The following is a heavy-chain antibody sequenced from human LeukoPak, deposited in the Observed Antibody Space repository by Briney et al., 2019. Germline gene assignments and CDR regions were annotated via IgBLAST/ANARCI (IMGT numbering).Heavy chain of an antibody. Sequence: SETLSLTCTVSGGSISSSSYYWGWIRQPPGKGLEWIGSIYYSGSTYYNPSLKSRVTISVDTSKNQFSLKLSSVTAADTAVYYCARRVVAGTIRRNWFDPWGQGTLVTVSS. D-gene: IGHD1-14*01. CDR2: IYYSGST. CDR3: ARRVVAGTIRRNWFDP. V-gene: IGHV4-39*07. CDR1: GGSISSSSYY. J-gene: IGHJ5*02.